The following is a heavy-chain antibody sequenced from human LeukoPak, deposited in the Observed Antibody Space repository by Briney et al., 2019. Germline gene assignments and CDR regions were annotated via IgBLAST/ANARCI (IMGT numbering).Heavy chain of an antibody. V-gene: IGHV4-39*01. CDR3: ATYRPYVVDTAMVPFFDY. CDR1: GASISSSSYY. D-gene: IGHD5-18*01. Sequence: SETLSLTCTVSGASISSSSYYWGWIRQPPGKGLEWIGSIYYSGSTYYNPSPKSRVTISVDTPKNQFFLKLSSVTAADTAVYYCATYRPYVVDTAMVPFFDYWGQGTLVTVSS. J-gene: IGHJ4*02. CDR2: IYYSGST.